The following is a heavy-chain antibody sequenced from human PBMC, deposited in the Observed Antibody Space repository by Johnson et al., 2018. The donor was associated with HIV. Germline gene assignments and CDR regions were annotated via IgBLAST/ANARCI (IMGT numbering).Heavy chain of an antibody. D-gene: IGHD6-6*01. CDR2: INWNGGNT. V-gene: IGHV3-20*04. CDR1: GFTFDDYG. CDR3: ARGRIAARPHAFDV. Sequence: VQLVESGGGVVRPGGSLRLSCAASGFTFDDYGMSWVRQAPGKGLEWVSGINWNGGNTGYADSMKGRFAISRDNAKNSLYLQMNSLRAEDTALYYCARGRIAARPHAFDVWGQGTMVTVSS. J-gene: IGHJ3*01.